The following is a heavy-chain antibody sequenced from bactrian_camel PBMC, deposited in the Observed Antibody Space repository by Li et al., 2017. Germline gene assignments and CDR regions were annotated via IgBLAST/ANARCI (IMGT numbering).Heavy chain of an antibody. CDR1: GPTYSRRS. J-gene: IGHJ4*01. CDR3: AAKPCWLHGYNN. CDR2: IGSDGTT. Sequence: HVQLVESGGGSVQAGGSLRLSCAASGPTYSRRSMAWFRQAPGKEREGVAGIGSDGTTTYADSVKGRFTISKDSAKNTLYLQMNSLKPEDTAMYYCAAKPCWLHGYNNWGQGTQVTVS. V-gene: IGHV3S55*01. D-gene: IGHD3*01.